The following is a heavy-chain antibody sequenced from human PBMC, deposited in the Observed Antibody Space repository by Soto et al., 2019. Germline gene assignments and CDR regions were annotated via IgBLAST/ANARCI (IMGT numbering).Heavy chain of an antibody. Sequence: EVQLVESGGGLVQPGGSLRRSCAASGFTFSSYWMHWVRQAPGKGLVWVSRINSDGSSTSYADSVKGRVTISRDNAKNTMYLQMNSLRAEYTAVYYCVRTSLVVAAATREDYWGQGTLVTVSS. CDR1: GFTFSSYW. J-gene: IGHJ4*02. CDR2: INSDGSST. CDR3: VRTSLVVAAATREDY. V-gene: IGHV3-74*01. D-gene: IGHD2-15*01.